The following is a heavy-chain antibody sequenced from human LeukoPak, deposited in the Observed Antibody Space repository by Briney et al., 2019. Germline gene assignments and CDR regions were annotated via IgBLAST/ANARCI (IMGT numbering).Heavy chain of an antibody. CDR1: GFTFSRYY. CDR2: ISSSSSYT. J-gene: IGHJ4*02. Sequence: GGSLRLSCAASGFTFSRYYMSWIRQAPGKGLEWVSYISSSSSYTNYADSVKGRFTISRDNAKNSLYLQMNSLRAEDTAVYYCAKGIEPYYYDSSGSPETLPDYWGQGTLVTVSS. D-gene: IGHD3-22*01. CDR3: AKGIEPYYYDSSGSPETLPDY. V-gene: IGHV3-11*03.